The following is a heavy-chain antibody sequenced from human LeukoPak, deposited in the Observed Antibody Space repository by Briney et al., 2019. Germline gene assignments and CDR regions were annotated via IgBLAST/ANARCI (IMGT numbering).Heavy chain of an antibody. Sequence: GGSLRLSCAASGFTFSSYAMSWVRQAPGKGLEWVSVIYSGGSTYYADSVKGRFTISRDNSKNTLYLQMDSLRAEDTAVYYCARDPLGYCSGGSCYSYWGQGTLVTVSS. CDR1: GFTFSSYA. D-gene: IGHD2-15*01. J-gene: IGHJ4*02. CDR3: ARDPLGYCSGGSCYSY. V-gene: IGHV3-66*01. CDR2: IYSGGST.